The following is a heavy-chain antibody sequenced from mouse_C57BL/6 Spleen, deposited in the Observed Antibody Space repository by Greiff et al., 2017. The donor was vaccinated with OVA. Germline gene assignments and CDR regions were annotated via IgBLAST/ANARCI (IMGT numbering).Heavy chain of an antibody. V-gene: IGHV1-82*01. CDR2: IYPGDGDT. Sequence: SGPELVKPGASVKISCKASGYAFSSSWMNWVKQRPGKGLEWIGRIYPGDGDTNYNGKFKGKATLTADKSSSTAYMQLSSLTSEDSAVYFCARGGTLYAMDYWGQGTSVTVSS. CDR1: GYAFSSSW. CDR3: ARGGTLYAMDY. J-gene: IGHJ4*01. D-gene: IGHD3-3*01.